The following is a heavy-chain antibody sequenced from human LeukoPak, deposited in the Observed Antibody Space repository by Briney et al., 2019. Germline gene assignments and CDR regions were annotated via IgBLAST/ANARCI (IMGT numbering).Heavy chain of an antibody. CDR1: GYTFTTAA. V-gene: IGHV3-23*01. CDR2: ITAGDGDT. D-gene: IGHD3-10*01. CDR3: AKIMESIGTASTFMVRAGGIDY. Sequence: PGGSPRISSVAPGYTFTTAAMCCVRQAPGKGLERVSLITAGDGDTYYAESVKGRFTVSRDNSKNTLYLQMNSLRAEDTAVYYCAKIMESIGTASTFMVRAGGIDYWGQGTLVTVSS. J-gene: IGHJ4*02.